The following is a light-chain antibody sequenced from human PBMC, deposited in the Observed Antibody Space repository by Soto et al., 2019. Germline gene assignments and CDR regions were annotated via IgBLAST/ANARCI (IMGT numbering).Light chain of an antibody. CDR2: GNS. V-gene: IGLV1-40*01. CDR1: SSNIGAGYD. CDR3: PSYASSLRGVV. Sequence: QTVLTQPPSVSGAPGQRVTISCTGSSSNIGAGYDVHWYQQLPGTAPKLLIYGNSNRPSGVPDRFSGSKSGTSASLAITGLQAEDEADYYCPSYASSLRGVVFGGGTKLTVL. J-gene: IGLJ2*01.